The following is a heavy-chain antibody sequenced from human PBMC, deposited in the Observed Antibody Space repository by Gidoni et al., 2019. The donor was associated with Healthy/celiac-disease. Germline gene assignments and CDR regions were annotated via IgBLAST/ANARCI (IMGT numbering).Heavy chain of an antibody. J-gene: IGHJ2*01. D-gene: IGHD3-10*01. CDR2: IDWDDDK. Sequence: VVKPTQTLTLTCTFSGFSLSTSGMCVSWIRQPPGKALEWLARIDWDDDKYYSTSLKTRLTISKDTSKNQVVLTMTNMDPVDTATYYCARISLSSGSSGFDLWGRGTLVTVSS. CDR3: ARISLSSGSSGFDL. CDR1: GFSLSTSGMC. V-gene: IGHV2-70*11.